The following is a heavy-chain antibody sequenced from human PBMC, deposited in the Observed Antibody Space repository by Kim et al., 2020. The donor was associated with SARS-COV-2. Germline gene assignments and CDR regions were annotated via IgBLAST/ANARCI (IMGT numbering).Heavy chain of an antibody. CDR2: ISAYNGNT. CDR1: GYTFTSYG. D-gene: IGHD3-3*01. Sequence: ASVKVSCKASGYTFTSYGISWVRQAPGQGLEWMGWISAYNGNTNYAQKLQGRVTMTTDTSTSTAYMELRSLRSDDTAVYYCARVLGEPLSIFGVVIRNGWFDPWGQGTLVTVSS. CDR3: ARVLGEPLSIFGVVIRNGWFDP. J-gene: IGHJ5*02. V-gene: IGHV1-18*01.